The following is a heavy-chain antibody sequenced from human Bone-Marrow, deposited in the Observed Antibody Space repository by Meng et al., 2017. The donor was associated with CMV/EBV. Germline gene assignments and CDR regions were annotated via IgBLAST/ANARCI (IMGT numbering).Heavy chain of an antibody. CDR1: GYPFTGYY. V-gene: IGHV1-2*06. CDR2: INPNSGAT. CDR3: ARDSRHCTSASCYSWYFDL. D-gene: IGHD2-2*02. J-gene: IGHJ2*01. Sequence: QVRLVLSGAAVQKPGASVKFLCKASGYPFTGYYMHWVRQAPGQGLEWMGRINPNSGATEYAQNFQGRVTMTRDTSISTAYMELSRLRSDDTAVYYCARDSRHCTSASCYSWYFDLWGRGTLVTVSS.